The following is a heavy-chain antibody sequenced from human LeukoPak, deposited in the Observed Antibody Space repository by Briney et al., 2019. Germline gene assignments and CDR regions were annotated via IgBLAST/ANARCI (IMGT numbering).Heavy chain of an antibody. V-gene: IGHV4-30-4*01. CDR1: GGSISSGDYY. Sequence: SETLSLTCTVSGGSISSGDYYWSWIRQPPGKGLEWIGYIYYSGSTYYNPSLKSRVTISVDTSKNQFSLKLSSVTAADTAVYYCAREGFLGALYSYGRGYFDLWGRGTLVTVSS. J-gene: IGHJ2*01. D-gene: IGHD5-18*01. CDR2: IYYSGST. CDR3: AREGFLGALYSYGRGYFDL.